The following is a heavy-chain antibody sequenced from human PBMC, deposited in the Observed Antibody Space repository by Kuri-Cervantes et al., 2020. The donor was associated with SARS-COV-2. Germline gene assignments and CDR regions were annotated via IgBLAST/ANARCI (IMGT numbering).Heavy chain of an antibody. CDR1: GYSFTSHW. V-gene: IGHV5-10-1*01. CDR3: ARRRDYGFSFDY. J-gene: IGHJ4*02. Sequence: GESLKISCRGSGYSFTSHWNSWVRQMPGKGLEWMGSIDPSDSYTNYSPPFQGNVTISADKSISTAYLQWGSQKASDTAMYYCARRRDYGFSFDYWGQGTLVTVSS. D-gene: IGHD4-17*01. CDR2: IDPSDSYT.